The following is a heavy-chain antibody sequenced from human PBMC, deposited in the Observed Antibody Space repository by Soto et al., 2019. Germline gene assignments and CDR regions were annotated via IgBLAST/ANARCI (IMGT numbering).Heavy chain of an antibody. D-gene: IGHD6-13*01. CDR2: ISNNGAHT. CDR1: GFTFSNYE. CDR3: ARRGYGSRWPNVYMDV. V-gene: IGHV3-64*01. Sequence: EAQLVESGGGLVQPGGSLRLSCAASGFTFSNYEMHWVRQAPGKGLKYVSGISNNGAHTDYAKSVKGRFTISRDNSENTLYLQMGSLRAGDMALYYCARRGYGSRWPNVYMDVWGKGTTVTVSS. J-gene: IGHJ6*03.